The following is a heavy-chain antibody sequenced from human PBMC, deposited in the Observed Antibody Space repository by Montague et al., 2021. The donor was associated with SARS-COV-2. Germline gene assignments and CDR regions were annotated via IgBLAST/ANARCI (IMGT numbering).Heavy chain of an antibody. CDR2: IHASGIS. J-gene: IGHJ5*02. CDR3: ARGRFYYDSGELGS. D-gene: IGHD3-22*01. CDR1: GGSTNNYY. V-gene: IGHV4-4*07. Sequence: SETLSLTCTVSGGSTNNYYWSWIRQPAGKGLEWIGRIHASGISTYNPSLETRVTMSVDTSKNQFSLKLSSVTAADTAVYYCARGRFYYDSGELGSWGQGTLVTVSS.